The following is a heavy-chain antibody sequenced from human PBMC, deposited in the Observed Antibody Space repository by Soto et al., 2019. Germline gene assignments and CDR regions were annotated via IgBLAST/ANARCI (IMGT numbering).Heavy chain of an antibody. V-gene: IGHV1-8*01. CDR3: ARLAETNGWNGFGADKYYFYF. CDR1: GYTFTSYD. D-gene: IGHD1-1*01. Sequence: QVQLVQSGAEVRKPGASVKVSCEASGYTFTSYDIYWVRQATGQGLEWMGWMNPNTGNSGYAQKFQGRVTMPSDTSISTAHMELRSLRSEDTAVYYCARLAETNGWNGFGADKYYFYFWGQGTLVAVSS. J-gene: IGHJ4*02. CDR2: MNPNTGNS.